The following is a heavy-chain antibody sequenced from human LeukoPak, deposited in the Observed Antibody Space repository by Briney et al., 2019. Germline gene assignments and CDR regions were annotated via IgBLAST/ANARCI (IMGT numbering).Heavy chain of an antibody. J-gene: IGHJ3*02. CDR1: GFTFSTYS. Sequence: PGGSLRLSCAASGFTFSTYSMNWVRQAPGKGLEWISYISGSSGSIYYADSVKGRFTISRDNAKNSLYLQMNSLRAEDAAVYYCASGGATVTTSDAFDIWGQGTMVTVSS. D-gene: IGHD4-17*01. V-gene: IGHV3-48*04. CDR2: ISGSSGSI. CDR3: ASGGATVTTSDAFDI.